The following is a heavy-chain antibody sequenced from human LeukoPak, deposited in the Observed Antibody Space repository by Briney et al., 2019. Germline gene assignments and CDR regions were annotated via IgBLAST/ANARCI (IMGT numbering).Heavy chain of an antibody. Sequence: GGSLRLSCAASGFTFSSYGMHWVRQAPGKGLEWVAVISYDGKKKYYADSVQGRFTISRDNSRNTVGLQMNSLRPEDTAVYYCAEERTTIVAFEYWGQGILVTVSS. D-gene: IGHD2-21*01. V-gene: IGHV3-30*18. J-gene: IGHJ4*02. CDR2: ISYDGKKK. CDR1: GFTFSSYG. CDR3: AEERTTIVAFEY.